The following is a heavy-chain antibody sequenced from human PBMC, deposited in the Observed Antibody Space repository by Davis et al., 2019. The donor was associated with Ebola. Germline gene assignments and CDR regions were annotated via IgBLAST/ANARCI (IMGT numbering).Heavy chain of an antibody. V-gene: IGHV1-18*04. D-gene: IGHD3-22*01. Sequence: AASVKVSCKASGYTFTNYGITWVRQAPGQGLEWMGWINPHNGNTNYAQNVQGRVTMTTDTSTSTAYMELRSLRSDDTAVYYCARVVGGLYYDSSGHDVYFDYWGQGTLVTVSS. CDR1: GYTFTNYG. CDR2: INPHNGNT. CDR3: ARVVGGLYYDSSGHDVYFDY. J-gene: IGHJ4*02.